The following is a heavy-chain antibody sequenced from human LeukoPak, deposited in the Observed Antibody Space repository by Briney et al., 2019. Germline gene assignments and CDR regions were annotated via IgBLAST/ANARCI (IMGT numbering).Heavy chain of an antibody. J-gene: IGHJ6*03. D-gene: IGHD1-26*01. V-gene: IGHV1-8*01. CDR1: GYTFSDYD. CDR2: INPNSGNA. CDR3: ARALAWGGSSYSYYYMDV. Sequence: ASVKVSCKASGYTFSDYDINWVRQATGQGLEWMGWINPNSGNAGYAQKFQGRVTMTRNTSISTAYMELSSLRSEDTAVYYCARALAWGGSSYSYYYMDVWDRGTTVTVSS.